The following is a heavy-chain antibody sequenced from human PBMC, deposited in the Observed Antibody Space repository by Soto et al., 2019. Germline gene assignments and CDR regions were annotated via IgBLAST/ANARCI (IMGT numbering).Heavy chain of an antibody. J-gene: IGHJ2*01. CDR2: VSGRGGSA. Sequence: EVQLLESGGGLVQRGGSLRLSCAASGFIFNNYAMTWVRQAPGKGLEWVARVSGRGGSAYYADSVKGRLTISRDNSNNTLYLQMTNVSGEDTAVYYCVRRAGGAVVWYYDLWGRGTLVSVFS. CDR3: VRRAGGAVVWYYDL. CDR1: GFIFNNYA. D-gene: IGHD2-21*01. V-gene: IGHV3-23*01.